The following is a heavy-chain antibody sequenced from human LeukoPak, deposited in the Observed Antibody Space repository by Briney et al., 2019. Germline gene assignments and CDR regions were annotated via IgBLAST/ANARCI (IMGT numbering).Heavy chain of an antibody. J-gene: IGHJ5*02. V-gene: IGHV1-69*04. CDR3: ASGGDYYDSSGYYYWFDP. Sequence: SVKVSCKASGGTFSSYAISWVRQAPGQGLEWMGRIIPILGIANYAQKFQGRVTITADKSTSTAYMELSSPRSEDTAVYYCASGGDYYDSSGYYYWFDPWGQGTLVTVSS. D-gene: IGHD3-22*01. CDR2: IIPILGIA. CDR1: GGTFSSYA.